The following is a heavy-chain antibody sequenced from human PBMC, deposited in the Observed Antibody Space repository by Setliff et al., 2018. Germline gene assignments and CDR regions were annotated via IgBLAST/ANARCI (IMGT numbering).Heavy chain of an antibody. J-gene: IGHJ3*02. Sequence: ASVKVSCKASGYTFTSYGISWVRQAPGQGLEWMGWINAGNGNTKYSQKFQGRVTITRDTSASTTYMELSSLRSEDTAVYYCARDVFPYHYEGAFDIWGQGTMVTVSS. CDR3: ARDVFPYHYEGAFDI. D-gene: IGHD3-22*01. CDR1: GYTFTSYG. V-gene: IGHV1-3*01. CDR2: INAGNGNT.